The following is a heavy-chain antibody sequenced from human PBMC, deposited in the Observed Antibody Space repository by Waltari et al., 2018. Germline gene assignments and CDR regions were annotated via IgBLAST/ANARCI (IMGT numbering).Heavy chain of an antibody. CDR2: INPNSGGT. D-gene: IGHD6-13*01. V-gene: IGHV1-2*06. CDR1: GGTFSSYA. J-gene: IGHJ3*02. CDR3: ARDGGRYSSSWHDAFDI. Sequence: QVQLVQSGAEVKKPGSSVKVSCKASGGTFSSYAISWVRQAPGQGLEWMGRINPNSGGTNYAQKFQGRVTMTRDTSSSTAYMELSRLRSDDTAVYYCARDGGRYSSSWHDAFDIWGQGTMVTVSS.